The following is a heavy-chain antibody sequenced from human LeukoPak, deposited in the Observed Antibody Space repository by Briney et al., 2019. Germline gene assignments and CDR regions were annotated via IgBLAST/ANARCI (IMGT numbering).Heavy chain of an antibody. V-gene: IGHV3-30*18. Sequence: GGSLRLSCAASGFTFSSYGMHWVRQAPGNGLEWVAVISYDGSNKYYADSVKGRFTISRDNSKNTLYLQMNSLRAEDTAVYYCAKDRIQLWLQLDYWGQGTLVTVSS. J-gene: IGHJ4*02. CDR2: ISYDGSNK. D-gene: IGHD5-18*01. CDR1: GFTFSSYG. CDR3: AKDRIQLWLQLDY.